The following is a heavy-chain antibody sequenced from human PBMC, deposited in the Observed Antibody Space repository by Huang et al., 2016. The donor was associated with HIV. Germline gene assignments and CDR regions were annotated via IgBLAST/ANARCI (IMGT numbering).Heavy chain of an antibody. CDR3: ARASGFEI. Sequence: EEHLVESGGGLVQPGGSLRLSWEASGFKLRNYWLQWVRQAPGKGLMWVQGIRIAGRTTAEADSVKGRFTISRDNARNTLYLQMSSLTAEDTAIYYCARASGFEIWGQGTVVTVSS. D-gene: IGHD3-3*01. CDR2: IRIAGRTT. J-gene: IGHJ3*02. CDR1: GFKLRNYW. V-gene: IGHV3-74*01.